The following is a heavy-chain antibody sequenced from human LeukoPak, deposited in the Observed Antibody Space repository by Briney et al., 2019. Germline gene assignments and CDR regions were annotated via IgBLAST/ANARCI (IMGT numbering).Heavy chain of an antibody. Sequence: ASVKVSCEASGYTFTSYYMHWVRQAPGQGLEWMGIINPSGGSTSYAQKFQGRVTMTRDTSTSTVYMELSSLRSEDTAVYYCARGARYYYDSSGYYYPYPYWGQGTLVTVSS. J-gene: IGHJ4*02. D-gene: IGHD3-22*01. CDR3: ARGARYYYDSSGYYYPYPY. CDR2: INPSGGST. CDR1: GYTFTSYY. V-gene: IGHV1-46*01.